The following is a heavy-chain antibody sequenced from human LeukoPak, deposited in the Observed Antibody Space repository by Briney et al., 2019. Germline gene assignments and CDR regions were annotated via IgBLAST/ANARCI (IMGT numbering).Heavy chain of an antibody. CDR3: ARRFGRTTDY. V-gene: IGHV5-51*01. J-gene: IGHJ4*02. Sequence: KRGESLKISCKGSGYTFTNYCIAWVRQLSGKGLEWMGTIYPGDSDTRYSSSFQGQVTISADKSISTAYLQWSSLKASDTAMYYCARRFGRTTDYWGQGTLVTVSS. CDR1: GYTFTNYC. CDR2: IYPGDSDT. D-gene: IGHD1-1*01.